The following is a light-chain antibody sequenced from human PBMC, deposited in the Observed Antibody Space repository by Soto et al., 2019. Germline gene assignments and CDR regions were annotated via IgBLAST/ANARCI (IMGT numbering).Light chain of an antibody. J-gene: IGLJ3*02. Sequence: SYELTQPPSVSVSPGQTARITCSGDTLPRKYAYWYQQKSGQAPVLVIYDDNKRPSGIPERFSGSSSGTVATLTISWAQVEDEADYSCYSTDSSGNHRVFGGGTKLTVL. CDR1: TLPRKY. CDR3: YSTDSSGNHRV. V-gene: IGLV3-10*01. CDR2: DDN.